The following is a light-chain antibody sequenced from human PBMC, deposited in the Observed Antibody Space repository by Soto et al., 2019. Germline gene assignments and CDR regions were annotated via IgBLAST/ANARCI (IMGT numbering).Light chain of an antibody. CDR3: CSYAGSSSLYV. CDR1: SSDVGIYNL. J-gene: IGLJ1*01. V-gene: IGLV2-23*02. CDR2: EVN. Sequence: QSALTQPASVSGSPGQSITISCTGTSSDVGIYNLVSWYQQHPGKAPKLMIYEVNRRPSGVSNRFSGSKSGSTASLTISGLQAEDEADYYCCSYAGSSSLYVFGTGTQLTVL.